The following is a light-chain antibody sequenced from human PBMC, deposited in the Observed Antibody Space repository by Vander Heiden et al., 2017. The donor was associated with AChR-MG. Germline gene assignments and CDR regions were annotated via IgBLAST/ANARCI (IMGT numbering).Light chain of an antibody. J-gene: IGKJ3*01. V-gene: IGKV1-39*01. Sequence: DIQMTQSPSPLSASVGDRVTITCRASQSISSYLNWYQQKPGKAPMLLIYAASSLQSGVPSRCSGSGSGTDFTLTISSLQPEDFATYYCQQSYSTLFTFGPGTKVDIK. CDR3: QQSYSTLFT. CDR1: QSISSY. CDR2: AAS.